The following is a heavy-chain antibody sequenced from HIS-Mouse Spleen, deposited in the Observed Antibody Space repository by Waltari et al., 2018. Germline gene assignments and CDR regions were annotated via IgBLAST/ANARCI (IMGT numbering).Heavy chain of an antibody. J-gene: IGHJ2*01. CDR1: GCSISSSRYY. CDR3: AREIPYSSSWYDWYFDL. Sequence: QLQLQESGPGLVTPSETLSLTCPVSGCSISSSRYYWGWIRQPPGRGLEWIGSIYDSGSTYYNPSLKSRVTISVDTSKNQFSLKLSSVTAADTAVYYCAREIPYSSSWYDWYFDLWGRGTLVTVSS. V-gene: IGHV4-39*07. D-gene: IGHD6-13*01. CDR2: IYDSGST.